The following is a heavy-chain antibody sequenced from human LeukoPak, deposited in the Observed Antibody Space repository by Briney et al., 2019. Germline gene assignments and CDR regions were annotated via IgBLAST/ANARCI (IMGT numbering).Heavy chain of an antibody. CDR3: ARGTAADSRYLNLSDC. CDR1: GGSVSSYY. D-gene: IGHD6-13*01. V-gene: IGHV4-59*02. Sequence: PSETLSLTCTVSGGSVSSYYWSWIRQPPGKGLEWIGYIYYSGYTNYNPSLKSRVTISVDTSKNQFSLKLTSVTAADTAVYYCARGTAADSRYLNLSDCWGQGTLVTVSS. CDR2: IYYSGYT. J-gene: IGHJ4*02.